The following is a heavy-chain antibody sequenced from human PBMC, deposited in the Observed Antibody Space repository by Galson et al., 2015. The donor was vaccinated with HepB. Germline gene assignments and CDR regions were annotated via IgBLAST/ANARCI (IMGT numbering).Heavy chain of an antibody. CDR2: ISAYNGNT. CDR1: GYTFTSYG. CDR3: ATSRDGYNSLDY. V-gene: IGHV1-18*01. D-gene: IGHD5-24*01. J-gene: IGHJ4*02. Sequence: SVKVSCKASGYTFTSYGISWVRQAPGQGLEWMGWISAYNGNTNYAQKLQGRVTMTTDTSTSTAYMELRSLRSDDTAVYYCATSRDGYNSLDYWGQGTLVTVSS.